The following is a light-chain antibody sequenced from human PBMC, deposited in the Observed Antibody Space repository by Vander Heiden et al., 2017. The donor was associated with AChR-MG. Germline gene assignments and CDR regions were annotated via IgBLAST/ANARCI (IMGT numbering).Light chain of an antibody. V-gene: IGKV1-12*01. CDR2: EAS. J-gene: IGKJ4*01. Sequence: LQITHSPSYVSASLGDRVTITCRASQSVYSCLAWYQQKPGKAPRLLIYEASNWQTGIPSRFSGGGFGTEFILTISSLQAEDSATYYCQQANIFPITFGGGTQMEIK. CDR1: QSVYSC. CDR3: QQANIFPIT.